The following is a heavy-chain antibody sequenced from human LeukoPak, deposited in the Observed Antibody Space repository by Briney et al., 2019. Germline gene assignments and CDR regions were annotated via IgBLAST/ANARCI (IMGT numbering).Heavy chain of an antibody. CDR1: GGSISSYY. Sequence: SETLSLTCTVSGGSISSYYWSWIRQPPGKGLEWIGYIYYSGSTNYNPSPKSRVTISVDTSKNQFSLKLSSVTAADTAVYYCAGDYYDILTGYYPHFDYWGQGTLVTVSS. D-gene: IGHD3-9*01. J-gene: IGHJ4*02. CDR3: AGDYYDILTGYYPHFDY. V-gene: IGHV4-59*01. CDR2: IYYSGST.